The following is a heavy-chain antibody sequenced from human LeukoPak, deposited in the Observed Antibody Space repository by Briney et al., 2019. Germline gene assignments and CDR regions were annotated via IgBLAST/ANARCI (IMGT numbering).Heavy chain of an antibody. CDR2: IFPGDSDT. J-gene: IGHJ3*02. CDR1: GYSFTRKW. V-gene: IGHV5-51*01. D-gene: IGHD5-24*01. Sequence: GESLKISCKGSGYSFTRKWIGWVRQMPGKGLEWMAFIFPGDSDTRYSPSFQGQVTISADKSISTAYLQWSSLKASDTAMYYCARRDGYGAYDIWGQGTMVTVSS. CDR3: ARRDGYGAYDI.